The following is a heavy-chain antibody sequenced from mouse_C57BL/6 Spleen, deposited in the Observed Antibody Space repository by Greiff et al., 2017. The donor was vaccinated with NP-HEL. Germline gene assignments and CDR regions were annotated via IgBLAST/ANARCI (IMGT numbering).Heavy chain of an antibody. Sequence: QVQLKQSGAELVKPGASVKISCKASGYAFSSSWMNWVKQRPGKGLEWIGRIYPGDGDTNYNGKFKGKATLTADKSSSTAYMQLSSLTSEDSAVYFCARSPFYGGARDYWGQGTSVTVSS. CDR2: IYPGDGDT. CDR1: GYAFSSSW. J-gene: IGHJ4*01. D-gene: IGHD2-10*01. V-gene: IGHV1-82*01. CDR3: ARSPFYGGARDY.